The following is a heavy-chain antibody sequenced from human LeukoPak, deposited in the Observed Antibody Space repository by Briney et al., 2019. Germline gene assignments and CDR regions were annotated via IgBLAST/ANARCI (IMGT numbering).Heavy chain of an antibody. Sequence: PSETLSLTCTVSGGSISSSSYYWGWIRQPPGKGLEWIGSIYYSGSTYYNPSLKSRVTISVGTSKNQFSLKLSSVTAADTAVYYCARDSMMVRGVILYWGQGTLVTVSS. V-gene: IGHV4-39*02. D-gene: IGHD3-10*01. CDR2: IYYSGST. CDR1: GGSISSSSYY. CDR3: ARDSMMVRGVILY. J-gene: IGHJ4*02.